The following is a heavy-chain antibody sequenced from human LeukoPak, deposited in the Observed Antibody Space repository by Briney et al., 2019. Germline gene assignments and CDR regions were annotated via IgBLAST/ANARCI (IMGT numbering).Heavy chain of an antibody. V-gene: IGHV3-33*01. J-gene: IGHJ4*02. CDR2: IWYDGSNK. Sequence: PGRSLRLSCAASGFTFSSYGMHWVRQAPGKGLEWVAVIWYDGSNKYYADSVKGRFTFSRDNSKNTLYLQMNSLRAEDTAVYYCARAAILEWLLCVDYWGQGTLVTVSS. CDR3: ARAAILEWLLCVDY. CDR1: GFTFSSYG. D-gene: IGHD3-3*01.